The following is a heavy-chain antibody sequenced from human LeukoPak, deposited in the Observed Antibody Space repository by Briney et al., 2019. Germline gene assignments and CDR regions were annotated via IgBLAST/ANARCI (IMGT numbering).Heavy chain of an antibody. Sequence: GGSLRLSCAASGFTFSSHAVSWVRQPPGKGLEWVSSVSGGGGTTYYADSVKGRFTISRDNSKSTLYLQMNSLRAEDTAVYYCARDKDSWDYGDFYDNWGQGTLVTVSS. D-gene: IGHD4-17*01. CDR2: VSGGGGTT. J-gene: IGHJ4*02. CDR3: ARDKDSWDYGDFYDN. V-gene: IGHV3-23*01. CDR1: GFTFSSHA.